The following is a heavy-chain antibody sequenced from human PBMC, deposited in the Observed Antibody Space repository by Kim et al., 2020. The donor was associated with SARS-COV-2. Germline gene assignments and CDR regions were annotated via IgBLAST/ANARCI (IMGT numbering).Heavy chain of an antibody. V-gene: IGHV1-8*01. D-gene: IGHD3-10*01. J-gene: IGHJ6*03. CDR2: MNPNSGNT. Sequence: ASVKVSCKASGYTFTSYDINWVRQATGQGLEWMGWMNPNSGNTGYAQKFQGRVTMTRNTSISTAYMELGSLRSEDTAVYYCARGRRGVIIVGYYYYMDVWGKGTTVTVSS. CDR1: GYTFTSYD. CDR3: ARGRRGVIIVGYYYYMDV.